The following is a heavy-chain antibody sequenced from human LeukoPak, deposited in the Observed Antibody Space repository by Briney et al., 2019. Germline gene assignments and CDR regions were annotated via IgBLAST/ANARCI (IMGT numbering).Heavy chain of an antibody. D-gene: IGHD3-9*01. Sequence: ASVKVSCKASRYTFTGYYMHWVRQAPGQGLEWMGRINPNSGGTNYAQKFQGRVTMTRDTFISTAYMELSRLRSDDTAVYYCARGGDDILTGYYWNYYMDVWGKGTTVTVSS. V-gene: IGHV1-2*06. J-gene: IGHJ6*03. CDR3: ARGGDDILTGYYWNYYMDV. CDR2: INPNSGGT. CDR1: RYTFTGYY.